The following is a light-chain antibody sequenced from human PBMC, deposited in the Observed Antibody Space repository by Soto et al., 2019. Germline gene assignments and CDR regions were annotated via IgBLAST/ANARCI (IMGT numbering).Light chain of an antibody. CDR1: QDIKNY. V-gene: IGKV1-33*01. J-gene: IGKJ2*02. CDR3: QQFDSVPCT. CDR2: DAS. Sequence: IQMTQAPSSLSAAVGDRVTITCQASQDIKNYLIWYQQKPGKAPKLLIYDASSLGTGVSSRFSGSGSGTYFTLTISSLQPEDIATNYCQQFDSVPCTFGQGTKLEIK.